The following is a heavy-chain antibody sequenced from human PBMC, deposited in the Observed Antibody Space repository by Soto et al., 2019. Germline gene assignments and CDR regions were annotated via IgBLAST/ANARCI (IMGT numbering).Heavy chain of an antibody. Sequence: GASVKVSCKASGYTFTRYGISWVRQAPGQGLEWMGWISAYNGKTDHAQKFQGRVTMTTDTSTSTAYMELRSLRSDDTAVYYCARSVGYYYDSSGYSRVGYFDYWGQGTLVTVS. CDR3: ARSVGYYYDSSGYSRVGYFDY. V-gene: IGHV1-18*01. CDR1: GYTFTRYG. D-gene: IGHD3-22*01. CDR2: ISAYNGKT. J-gene: IGHJ4*02.